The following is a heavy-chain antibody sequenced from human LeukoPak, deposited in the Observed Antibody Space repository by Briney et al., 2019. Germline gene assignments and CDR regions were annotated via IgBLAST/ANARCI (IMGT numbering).Heavy chain of an antibody. CDR3: ARGPPRGKYYYMDV. CDR1: GFTFSSFD. V-gene: IGHV3-13*01. D-gene: IGHD1-1*01. CDR2: IGAASDT. J-gene: IGHJ6*03. Sequence: GGSLRLSCAASGFTFSSFDMHWVRQPTGQGLEWVSTIGAASDTYYPGSVEGRFTLSRDNAKNSLYLQMNSLTAGDTAVYYCARGPPRGKYYYMDVWGKGTTVTVSS.